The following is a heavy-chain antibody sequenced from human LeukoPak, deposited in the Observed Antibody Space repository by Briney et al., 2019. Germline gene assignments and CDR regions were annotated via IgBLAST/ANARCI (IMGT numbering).Heavy chain of an antibody. J-gene: IGHJ4*02. CDR3: AGASVAVLDY. CDR1: GGSFSGYY. Sequence: SETLSLTCAVYGGSFSGYYWSWIRQPPGKGLEWIGEINHSGSTNYNPSLKSRVTISVDTSKNQFSLKLSSVTAADTAVYYCAGASVAVLDYWGQGTLVTVSS. CDR2: INHSGST. D-gene: IGHD2-15*01. V-gene: IGHV4-34*01.